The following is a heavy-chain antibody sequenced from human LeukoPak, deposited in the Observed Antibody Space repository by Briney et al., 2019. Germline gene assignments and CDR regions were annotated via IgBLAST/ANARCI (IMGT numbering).Heavy chain of an antibody. Sequence: SETLSLTCTVSGGSISGYFWTWIRQPAGKELEWIGRVYTSGTTYYNPSLESRVTISLDTFNNQFSLRVTSVTAADTAVYYCARVVPAAVFDYWGQGTLVTVSS. CDR2: VYTSGTT. CDR1: GGSISGYF. J-gene: IGHJ4*02. D-gene: IGHD2-2*01. CDR3: ARVVPAAVFDY. V-gene: IGHV4-4*07.